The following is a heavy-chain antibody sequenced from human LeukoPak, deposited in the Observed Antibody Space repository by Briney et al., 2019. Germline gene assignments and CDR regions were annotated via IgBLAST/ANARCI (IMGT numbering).Heavy chain of an antibody. J-gene: IGHJ4*02. Sequence: PGGSLRLSCAASGFTFSIYAMSWVRQAPGKGLQWVSSITSSGDGTYYADSVKGRFTISRDNSKNTLYLQMDRLRVEDTAVYYCAMALDYWGQGTLVTVSS. CDR2: ITSSGDGT. CDR1: GFTFSIYA. CDR3: AMALDY. V-gene: IGHV3-23*01.